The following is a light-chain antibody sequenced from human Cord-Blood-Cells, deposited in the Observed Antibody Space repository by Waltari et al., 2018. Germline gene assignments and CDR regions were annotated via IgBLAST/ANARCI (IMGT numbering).Light chain of an antibody. CDR3: GTWYSSLSAYV. CDR2: DKN. V-gene: IGLV1-51*01. CDR1: SSNIGTNY. J-gene: IGLJ1*01. Sequence: QSVLTQPPSVSAAPGQKVTISCSGSSSNIGTNYVSWYQQHPGTAPKLLIYDKNKRPYGIPGRFSGSKSGTSATLGITGLQTGDEADYYCGTWYSSLSAYVFGTGTKVTVL.